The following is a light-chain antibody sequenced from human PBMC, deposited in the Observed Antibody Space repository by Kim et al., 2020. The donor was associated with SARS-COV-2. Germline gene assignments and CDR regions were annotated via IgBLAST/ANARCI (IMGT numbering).Light chain of an antibody. CDR3: NSRDSSDNVV. CDR1: SLRSYY. V-gene: IGLV3-19*01. CDR2: GKN. Sequence: SSELTQDPAVSVALGQTDRITCQGDSLRSYYATWYQQKPRQAPILVIYGKNNRPSGIPDRFSGSSSGNTASLTITGTQADDDADYYCNSRDSSDNVVFGGGTQLTVL. J-gene: IGLJ2*01.